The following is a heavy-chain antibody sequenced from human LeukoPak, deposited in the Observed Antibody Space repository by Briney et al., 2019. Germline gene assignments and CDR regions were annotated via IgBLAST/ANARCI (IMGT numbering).Heavy chain of an antibody. CDR1: GGTFSSYA. J-gene: IGHJ5*02. V-gene: IGHV1-69*06. CDR2: IIPIFGTA. CDR3: ARKVPNDSSGYYYRGQFDP. D-gene: IGHD3-22*01. Sequence: SVKVSCKASGGTFSSYAISWVRQAPGQGLEWMGGIIPIFGTANYAQKFQGRVTITADKSTSTAYMELSSLRSEDTAVYYCARKVPNDSSGYYYRGQFDPWGQGTLVTVSS.